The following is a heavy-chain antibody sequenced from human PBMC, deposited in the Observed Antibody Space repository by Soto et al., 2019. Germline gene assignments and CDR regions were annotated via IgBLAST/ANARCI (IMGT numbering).Heavy chain of an antibody. D-gene: IGHD3-9*01. CDR3: ARDADWLLSG. Sequence: GGSLRLSCAASGFTLSSYHMDWVRQAPGKGLEWVSYININGSTIHYADSVKGRFTISRDNAKNSLYLQMNSLRAEDTAVYYCARDADWLLSGWGQGTLVTVSS. J-gene: IGHJ4*02. V-gene: IGHV3-48*03. CDR1: GFTLSSYH. CDR2: ININGSTI.